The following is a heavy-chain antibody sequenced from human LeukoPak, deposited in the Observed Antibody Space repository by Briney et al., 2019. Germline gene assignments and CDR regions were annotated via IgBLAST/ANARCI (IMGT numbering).Heavy chain of an antibody. Sequence: GGSLRLSCAASGFTFSSYAMSWVCQAPGEALEWASAISVSGGSTYYADSVKGPFTNARANYKNTLYLQMNSPKAEDTDVYYCAKGRSIEAAGTRADYWGQGTLVTVSS. V-gene: IGHV3-23*01. CDR2: ISVSGGST. D-gene: IGHD6-13*01. CDR1: GFTFSSYA. CDR3: AKGRSIEAAGTRADY. J-gene: IGHJ4*02.